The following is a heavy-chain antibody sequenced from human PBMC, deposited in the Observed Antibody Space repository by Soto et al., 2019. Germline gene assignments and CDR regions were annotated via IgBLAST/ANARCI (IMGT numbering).Heavy chain of an antibody. CDR2: IYYSGST. J-gene: IGHJ5*02. D-gene: IGHD2-2*01. Sequence: PSETLSLTCTVSGGSISSGDYYWSWIRQPPGKGLEWIGYIYYSGSTNYNPSLKSRVTILVDMSKNQFSLKLSSVTAADTAVYYCGRHVIAYQLTNWFDPWGPGTLVTVSS. CDR3: GRHVIAYQLTNWFDP. V-gene: IGHV4-61*08. CDR1: GGSISSGDYY.